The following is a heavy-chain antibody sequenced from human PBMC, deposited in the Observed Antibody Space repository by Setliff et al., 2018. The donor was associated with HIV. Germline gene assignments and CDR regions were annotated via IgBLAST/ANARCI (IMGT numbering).Heavy chain of an antibody. CDR3: ARANCGGDFISPCGIDY. CDR2: INPDSGDT. J-gene: IGHJ4*02. D-gene: IGHD2-21*02. V-gene: IGHV1-2*06. CDR1: GYTFSGYH. Sequence: GASVKVSCKASGYTFSGYHMYWVRQAPGQGLEWMGRINPDSGDTKYTQKFEGRVTMTSDTSISTVYMELGSLRSDDTAVYYCARANCGGDFISPCGIDYWGQGTLVTVSS.